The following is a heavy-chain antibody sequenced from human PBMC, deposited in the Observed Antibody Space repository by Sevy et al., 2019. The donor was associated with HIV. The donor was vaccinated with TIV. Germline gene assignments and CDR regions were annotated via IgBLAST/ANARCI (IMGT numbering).Heavy chain of an antibody. J-gene: IGHJ5*02. D-gene: IGHD3-10*01. CDR2: ISHDGRNYK. Sequence: GGSLRLSCAASGFTFSEYGMHWVRQAPGKGLEWVAVISHDGRNYKYNADFVKGRFTISRDNSRNTLYLQMNSLRAEATAIYYCARDRGEILRSAFKSWGQGTLVTVSS. CDR1: GFTFSEYG. CDR3: ARDRGEILRSAFKS. V-gene: IGHV3-30*04.